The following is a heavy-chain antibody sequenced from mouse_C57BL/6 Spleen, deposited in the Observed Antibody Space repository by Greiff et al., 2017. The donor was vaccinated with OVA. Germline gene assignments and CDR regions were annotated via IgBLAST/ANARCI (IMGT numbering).Heavy chain of an antibody. Sequence: EVQVVESGGGLVKPGGSLKLSCAASGFTFSDYGMHWVRQAPEKGLEWVAYISSGSSTIYYADTVKGRFTISRDNAKNTLCLPLTRLRSEDTAMYYCARGVYYFDYWGQGTTLTVSS. CDR1: GFTFSDYG. CDR3: ARGVYYFDY. J-gene: IGHJ2*01. CDR2: ISSGSSTI. V-gene: IGHV5-17*01.